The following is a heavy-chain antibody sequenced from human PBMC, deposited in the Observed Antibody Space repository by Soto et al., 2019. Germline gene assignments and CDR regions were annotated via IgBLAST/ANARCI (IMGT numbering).Heavy chain of an antibody. J-gene: IGHJ5*02. CDR3: ARKGRYYGSGSFWFDP. V-gene: IGHV4-59*01. CDR1: GGSISSYY. D-gene: IGHD3-10*01. Sequence: SETLSLTCTVSGGSISSYYWSWIRQPPGKGLEWIGYIYYSGSTNYNPSLKSRVTISVDTSKNQFSLKLSPVTAADTAVYYCARKGRYYGSGSFWFDPWGQGTLVTVSS. CDR2: IYYSGST.